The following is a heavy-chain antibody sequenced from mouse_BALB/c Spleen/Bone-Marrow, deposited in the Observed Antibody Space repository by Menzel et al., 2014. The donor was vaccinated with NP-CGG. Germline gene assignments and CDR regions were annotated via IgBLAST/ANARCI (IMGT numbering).Heavy chain of an antibody. CDR1: GFSFNSYG. D-gene: IGHD2-4*01. CDR3: ARHAYYDQTEVSFVY. J-gene: IGHJ3*01. V-gene: IGHV5-9-2*01. Sequence: EVQEVESGGGLVKSGGSLKLSCAASGFSFNSYGMSWVRQTPEKRLEWVATISGGGSYTFYPDSVKGRFTISRDNAKNNLYLQLSSLRSEDTALYYCARHAYYDQTEVSFVYWGQGTLVTVSA. CDR2: ISGGGSYT.